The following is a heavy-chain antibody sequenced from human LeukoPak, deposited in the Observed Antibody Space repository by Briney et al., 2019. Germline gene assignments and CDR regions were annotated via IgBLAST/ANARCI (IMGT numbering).Heavy chain of an antibody. Sequence: GGSLRLSCAASGFTFSSYGMHWVRQAPGKGLEWVAVISYGGSNKYYADSVKGRFTISRDNSKNTLYLQMNSLRAEDTAVYYCAKDRGAVASSYWGQGTLVTVSS. D-gene: IGHD6-19*01. CDR3: AKDRGAVASSY. J-gene: IGHJ4*02. CDR2: ISYGGSNK. V-gene: IGHV3-30*18. CDR1: GFTFSSYG.